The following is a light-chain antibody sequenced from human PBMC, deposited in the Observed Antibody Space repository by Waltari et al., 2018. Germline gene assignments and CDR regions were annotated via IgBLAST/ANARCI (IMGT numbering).Light chain of an antibody. CDR3: SSYTLTNPVV. Sequence: QSVVTQPASVSGSPGQSISISCTGTSNDIGANDYVSRYQQHPGRAPQLVIYDVRVRPSGVSIRFSGSKSGNTTSLTISGLQAEDEALYYCSSYTLTNPVVFGGGTKLTVL. CDR1: SNDIGANDY. J-gene: IGLJ2*01. CDR2: DVR. V-gene: IGLV2-14*03.